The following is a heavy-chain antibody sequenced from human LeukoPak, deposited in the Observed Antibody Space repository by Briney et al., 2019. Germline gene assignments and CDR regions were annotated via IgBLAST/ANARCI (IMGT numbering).Heavy chain of an antibody. D-gene: IGHD3-9*01. CDR2: IKRKTDGGTT. Sequence: GGSLRLSCAASGFTFSNAWMSWVRQAPGKGLEWVGRIKRKTDGGTTDYAAPVKGRFTISRDDSKNTLYLQMNSLKTEDTAVYYCTIWVQLRYFAKGRWFDPWGQGTLVTVSS. CDR3: TIWVQLRYFAKGRWFDP. J-gene: IGHJ5*02. CDR1: GFTFSNAW. V-gene: IGHV3-15*01.